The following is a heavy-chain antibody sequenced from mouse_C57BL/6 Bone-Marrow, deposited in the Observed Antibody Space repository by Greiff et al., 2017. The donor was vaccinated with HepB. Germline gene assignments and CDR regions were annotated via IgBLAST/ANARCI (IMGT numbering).Heavy chain of an antibody. D-gene: IGHD3-3*01. CDR1: GFTFSSYA. CDR3: ARAPRGDIDY. J-gene: IGHJ2*01. Sequence: EVKLQESGGGLVKPGGSLKLSCAASGFTFSSYAMSWVRQTPEKRLEWVATISDGGSYTYYPDNVKGRFTISRDNAKNNLYLQMSHLKSEDTAMYYCARAPRGDIDYWGQGTTLTVSS. CDR2: ISDGGSYT. V-gene: IGHV5-4*03.